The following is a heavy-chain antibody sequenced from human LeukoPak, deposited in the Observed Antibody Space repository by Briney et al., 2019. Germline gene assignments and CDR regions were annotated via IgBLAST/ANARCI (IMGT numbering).Heavy chain of an antibody. CDR1: GYTFTSYG. Sequence: ASVKVSCKASGYTFTSYGISWVRQAPGQGLEWMGWISAYNGNTNYAQKLQGRVTMTTDTYTSTAYMELRSLRSDDTAVYYCARVTMVRGVTPESWFDPWGQGTLVTVSS. D-gene: IGHD3-10*01. CDR2: ISAYNGNT. CDR3: ARVTMVRGVTPESWFDP. J-gene: IGHJ5*02. V-gene: IGHV1-18*01.